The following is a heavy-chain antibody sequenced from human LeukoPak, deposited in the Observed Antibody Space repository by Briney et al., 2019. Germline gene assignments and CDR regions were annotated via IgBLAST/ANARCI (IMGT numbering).Heavy chain of an antibody. CDR3: VRGDITSRFDY. CDR1: GGSFSGYY. CDR2: INHSGST. J-gene: IGHJ4*02. V-gene: IGHV4-34*01. Sequence: SETLSLTCAVYGGSFSGYYWSWIRQPPGEGLEWIGEINHSGSTNYNPSLKSRVTISVDTSKNQFSLKLSSVTAADTAVYYCVRGDITSRFDYWGQGTLVTVSS.